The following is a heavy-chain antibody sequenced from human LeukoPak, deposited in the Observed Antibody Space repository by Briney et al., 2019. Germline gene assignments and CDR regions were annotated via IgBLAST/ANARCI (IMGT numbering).Heavy chain of an antibody. J-gene: IGHJ4*02. D-gene: IGHD6-13*01. V-gene: IGHV3-7*05. CDR2: IKQDGSEI. CDR3: ARWRTSNWSEFDY. CDR1: GFTFSSHW. Sequence: GGSLRLSCAASGFTFSSHWVAWLRQAPEKGLEWVANIKQDGSEIYYVDSVKGRFTISRDNAKNSLYLQMNSLRAEDTAVYFCARWRTSNWSEFDYWGQGTLVTVSS.